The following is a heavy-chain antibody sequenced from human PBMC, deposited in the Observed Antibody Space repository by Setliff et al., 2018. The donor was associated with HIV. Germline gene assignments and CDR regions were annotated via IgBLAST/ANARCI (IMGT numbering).Heavy chain of an antibody. J-gene: IGHJ4*02. CDR2: INTETGNP. Sequence: ASVKVSCKASGYILTTFGISWVRQVPGQGLEWMGWINTETGNPMYAQGFKGRFVFSLDTSVSTAYLQISTLKTEDTAIYYCARVGSYWSTFDYWGQGALVTVSS. CDR1: GYILTTFG. D-gene: IGHD1-26*01. CDR3: ARVGSYWSTFDY. V-gene: IGHV7-4-1*02.